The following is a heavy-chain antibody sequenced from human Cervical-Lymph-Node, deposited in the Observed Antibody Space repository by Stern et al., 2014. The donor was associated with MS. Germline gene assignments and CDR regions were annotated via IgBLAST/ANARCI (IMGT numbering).Heavy chain of an antibody. CDR3: ARDPYSNYVMHGMDV. D-gene: IGHD4-11*01. CDR1: GFTFSNYG. Sequence: VQLVESGGGVVQPGRSLRLSCAASGFTFSNYGMHWVRQAPGKGLEWVAVISYDGNSKYYADFVKGRFTISRDNSKNTLYLQMNSLKAEDTAVYSCARDPYSNYVMHGMDVWGQGTTVTVSS. J-gene: IGHJ6*02. CDR2: ISYDGNSK. V-gene: IGHV3-30*03.